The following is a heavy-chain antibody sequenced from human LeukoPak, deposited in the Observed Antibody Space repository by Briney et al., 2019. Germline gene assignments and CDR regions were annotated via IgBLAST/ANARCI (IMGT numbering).Heavy chain of an antibody. D-gene: IGHD3-9*01. CDR2: IYTSGGT. J-gene: IGHJ4*02. CDR1: GGSISSSSYY. V-gene: IGHV4-39*07. CDR3: ARETGHSGFDC. Sequence: SETLSLTCTVSGGSISSSSYYWGWIRQPPGKGLEWIGRIYTSGGTNYNPSLKSRVTMSVDTSKKQFSLKLRSVTAPDTAVYFCARETGHSGFDCWGQGTLVTVSS.